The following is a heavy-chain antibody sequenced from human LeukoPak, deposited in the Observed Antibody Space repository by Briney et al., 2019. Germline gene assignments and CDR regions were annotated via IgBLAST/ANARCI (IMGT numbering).Heavy chain of an antibody. D-gene: IGHD5-18*01. CDR1: GYTFTGYY. Sequence: AASVKVSCKASGYTFTGYYMHWVRQAPGQGLEWMGWMNLYSGDTDYAQKFQGRITMTRDTSMSTVYMELSSLRSDDTAIYYCARHLQNTAMVILAYWGQGTQVTVSS. J-gene: IGHJ4*02. CDR2: MNLYSGDT. CDR3: ARHLQNTAMVILAY. V-gene: IGHV1-2*02.